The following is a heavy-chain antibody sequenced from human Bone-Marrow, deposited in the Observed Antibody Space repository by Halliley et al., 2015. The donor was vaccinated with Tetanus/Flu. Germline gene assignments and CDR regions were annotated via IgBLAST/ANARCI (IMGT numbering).Heavy chain of an antibody. V-gene: IGHV3-7*03. CDR3: ARLRVSGIYGGDAFDV. CDR1: GFSFSSHW. CDR2: TNQDESAK. Sequence: SLRLSCAVSGFSFSSHWMSWFRQAPGKGLEWVAHTNQDESAKYYLDSLEGRITISRNNAKNSLYLQMNSLRAEDTAVYFCARLRVSGIYGGDAFDVWGQGTMVTVSS. D-gene: IGHD3-16*01. J-gene: IGHJ3*01.